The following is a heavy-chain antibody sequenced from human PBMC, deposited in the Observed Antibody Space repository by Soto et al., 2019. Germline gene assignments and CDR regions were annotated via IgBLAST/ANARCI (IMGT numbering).Heavy chain of an antibody. CDR3: ARGFAIGWYTYFFDL. J-gene: IGHJ4*02. CDR1: GGSISSGGYS. D-gene: IGHD6-19*01. Sequence: SETLSLTCAVSGGSISSGGYSWSWIRQPPGKGLEWIGYIYHSGSTYYNPSLKSRVTISVDTSKNQFSLKLNSVTAADTAVYYCARGFAIGWYTYFFDLWGQGPLVTVSS. V-gene: IGHV4-30-2*01. CDR2: IYHSGST.